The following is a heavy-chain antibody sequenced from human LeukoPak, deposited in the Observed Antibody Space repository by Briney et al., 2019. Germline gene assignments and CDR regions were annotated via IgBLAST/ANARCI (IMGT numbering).Heavy chain of an antibody. CDR1: GFTFSSYG. J-gene: IGHJ4*02. D-gene: IGHD3-22*01. V-gene: IGHV3-21*05. CDR2: IGASGHRT. CDR3: ARFRFGYYDSSAPR. Sequence: GGSLRLSCAASGFTFSSYGMSWVRQAPGKGLEWISYIGASGHRTTYADSVKGRFTISRDNAKNSLYLQMNSLRAEDTAVYYCARFRFGYYDSSAPRWGQGTLVTVSS.